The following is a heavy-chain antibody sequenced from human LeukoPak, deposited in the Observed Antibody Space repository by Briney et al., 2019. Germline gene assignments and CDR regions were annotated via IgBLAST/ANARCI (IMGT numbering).Heavy chain of an antibody. Sequence: GGSLRLSCAASGFTFSSYSMNWVRQAPGKGLEWVSSISSSSSYIYYADSVKGRFTISRDNAKNSLYLQMNSLRAEDTAVYYCARDRWLLWFGELTRQLPYYYGMDVWGQGTTVTVSS. J-gene: IGHJ6*02. CDR2: ISSSSSYI. CDR3: ARDRWLLWFGELTRQLPYYYGMDV. CDR1: GFTFSSYS. D-gene: IGHD3-10*01. V-gene: IGHV3-21*01.